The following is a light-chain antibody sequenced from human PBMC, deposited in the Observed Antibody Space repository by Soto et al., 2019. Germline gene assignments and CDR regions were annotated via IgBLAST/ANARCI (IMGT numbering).Light chain of an antibody. J-gene: IGKJ5*01. Sequence: EIVLTQSPATLSLSPGERATPSCRASQSVSRYVAWYQQKPGQAPRLVIYDSSNRAAGIPARFSGRASGTDFTLTISSLEPEDFAVYYCQQRSSWPTFGQGTRLEIK. CDR2: DSS. CDR3: QQRSSWPT. CDR1: QSVSRY. V-gene: IGKV3-11*01.